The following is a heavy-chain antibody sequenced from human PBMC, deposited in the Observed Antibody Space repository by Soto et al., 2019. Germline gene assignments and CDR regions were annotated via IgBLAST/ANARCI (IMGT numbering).Heavy chain of an antibody. D-gene: IGHD1-26*01. CDR3: ARLGWELLSGRRYFDS. V-gene: IGHV1-18*04. Sequence: ASVKVSCKVSGYTFSNFAITWVRQAPDQGLEWMGWISPYTGKTSYPQKVQGRVTLTTDTSTSTAYMELTSLRSDDTAVYYCARLGWELLSGRRYFDSWGQGTLVTVSS. J-gene: IGHJ4*02. CDR1: GYTFSNFA. CDR2: ISPYTGKT.